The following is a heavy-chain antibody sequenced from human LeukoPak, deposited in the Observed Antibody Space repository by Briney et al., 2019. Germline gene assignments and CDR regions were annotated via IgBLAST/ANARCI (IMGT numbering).Heavy chain of an antibody. D-gene: IGHD6-13*01. Sequence: GGSLRLFCTASGFTFSTYSMNWVRQAPGRGLEWVSYISGSSSSSDGGAMQYADSLKGRFTISRDNAKNSLYLQMNSLRAEDTAVYYCARIGAGSSRDYWGQGTLVTVSS. J-gene: IGHJ4*02. CDR2: ISGSSSSSDGGAM. CDR3: ARIGAGSSRDY. CDR1: GFTFSTYS. V-gene: IGHV3-21*05.